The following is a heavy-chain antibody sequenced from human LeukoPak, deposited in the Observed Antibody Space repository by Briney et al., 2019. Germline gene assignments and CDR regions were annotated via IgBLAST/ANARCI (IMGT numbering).Heavy chain of an antibody. D-gene: IGHD4-17*01. Sequence: ASVKVSCKASGYTFTSYDINWVRQATGQGLERMGWMNPNSGNTGYAQKFQGRVTMTRNTSISTAYMELSSLRSEDTAVYYCARVIRLRGRKYYFDYWGQGTLVTVSS. V-gene: IGHV1-8*01. CDR2: MNPNSGNT. CDR3: ARVIRLRGRKYYFDY. J-gene: IGHJ4*02. CDR1: GYTFTSYD.